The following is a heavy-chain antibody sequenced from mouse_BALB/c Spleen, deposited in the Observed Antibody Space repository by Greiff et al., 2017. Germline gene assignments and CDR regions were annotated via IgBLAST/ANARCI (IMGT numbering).Heavy chain of an antibody. D-gene: IGHD4-1*01. CDR2: IYPGDGDT. J-gene: IGHJ2*01. Sequence: VKLMESGPELVKPGASVKISCKASGYAFSSSWMNWVKQRPGQGLEWIGRIYPGDGDTNYNGKFKGKATLTADKSSSTAYMQLSSLTSVDSAVYFCANWDFDYWGQGTTLTVSS. CDR1: GYAFSSSW. CDR3: ANWDFDY. V-gene: IGHV1-82*01.